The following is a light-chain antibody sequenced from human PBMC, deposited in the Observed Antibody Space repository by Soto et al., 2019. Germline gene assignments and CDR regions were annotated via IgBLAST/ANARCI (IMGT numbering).Light chain of an antibody. Sequence: DIQMTQSPSSLSASVGDRVTITCQASQDIIYYLNWYQQKPGRAPKLLIYDASNLEEGVPSRFSGSGSGTVYTFTISRLQPEDIATYYCQQYDNLPLTFGGGTNVEI. J-gene: IGKJ4*01. CDR2: DAS. CDR1: QDIIYY. V-gene: IGKV1-33*01. CDR3: QQYDNLPLT.